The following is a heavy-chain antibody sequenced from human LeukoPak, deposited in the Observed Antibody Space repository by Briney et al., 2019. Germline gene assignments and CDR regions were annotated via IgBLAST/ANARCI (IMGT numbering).Heavy chain of an antibody. D-gene: IGHD2-2*01. CDR2: IKQDGSEK. CDR1: GLTFSSYW. V-gene: IGHV3-7*01. Sequence: GGSLRLSCAASGLTFSSYWMSWVRQAPGKGLEWVANIKQDGSEKYYVDSVKGRFTISRDNAKNSLYLQMNSLRAEDTAVYYCARGTASDYWGQGTLVTVSS. J-gene: IGHJ4*02. CDR3: ARGTASDY.